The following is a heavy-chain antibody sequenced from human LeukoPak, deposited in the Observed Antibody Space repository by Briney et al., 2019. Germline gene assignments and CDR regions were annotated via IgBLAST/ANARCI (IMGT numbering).Heavy chain of an antibody. J-gene: IGHJ5*02. Sequence: SETLSLTCTVSGGSISSYYWSWIRQPPGKGLEWIGYMYYSGSTNYNPSLKTRLTISVDTSKNQISLKLSSVTAADTAVYYCARQGYNYGTGRYNWFDPWARESWSPSPQ. CDR1: GGSISSYY. CDR2: MYYSGST. D-gene: IGHD5-18*01. CDR3: ARQGYNYGTGRYNWFDP. V-gene: IGHV4-59*08.